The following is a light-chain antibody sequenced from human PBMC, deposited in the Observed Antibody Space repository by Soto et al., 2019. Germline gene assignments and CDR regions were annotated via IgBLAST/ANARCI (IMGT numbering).Light chain of an antibody. J-gene: IGKJ2*01. CDR1: QSVSNNY. CDR2: DAS. Sequence: EIVLTQSPGTLSLSPGERVTLSCRASQSVSNNYLAWYQQKPGQAPRVLISDASTRAAGIPDRFSGSGSGTDFTLTISRLEPEDFAVYYCQQYGTSSTYTFGQGTKLEIK. CDR3: QQYGTSSTYT. V-gene: IGKV3-20*01.